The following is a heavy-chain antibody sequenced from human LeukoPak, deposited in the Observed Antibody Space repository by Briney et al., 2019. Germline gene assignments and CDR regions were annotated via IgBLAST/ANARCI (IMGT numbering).Heavy chain of an antibody. J-gene: IGHJ4*02. V-gene: IGHV3-74*01. CDR3: VRAGYTSGGDY. Sequence: GSLRLSCAASGFTFSTYWIHWVRQAPGKGLVWVSRINGDGSSTNYADSVEGRFTISRDTGKNTLYLQMNSLRAEDTAVYYCVRAGYTSGGDYWGQGTLVTVSS. CDR2: INGDGSST. D-gene: IGHD2-2*02. CDR1: GFTFSTYW.